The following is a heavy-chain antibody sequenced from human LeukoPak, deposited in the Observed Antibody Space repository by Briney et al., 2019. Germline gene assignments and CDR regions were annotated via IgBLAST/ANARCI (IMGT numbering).Heavy chain of an antibody. Sequence: GGSLRLSCAASGFTFGIYAMSWLRQAPGKGLEWVSSITGRGDVPFYADSLKDRFTISRDNWKNMLYLEMSSLGVEDTAVYYCAKDRPNYHENNGHYYTPNGDSWGQGTLVTVSS. D-gene: IGHD3-3*01. CDR3: AKDRPNYHENNGHYYTPNGDS. CDR2: ITGRGDVP. J-gene: IGHJ5*01. V-gene: IGHV3-23*01. CDR1: GFTFGIYA.